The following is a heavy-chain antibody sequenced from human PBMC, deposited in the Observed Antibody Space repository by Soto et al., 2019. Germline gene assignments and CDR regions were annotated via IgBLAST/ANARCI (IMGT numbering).Heavy chain of an antibody. CDR1: GGTFSSYA. J-gene: IGHJ6*02. CDR3: AREGAGAGKWNYYSGMDV. D-gene: IGHD6-13*01. V-gene: IGHV1-69*13. CDR2: IIPIFGTA. Sequence: SVKVSCKTSGGTFSSYAISWVLQAPGQGLEWMGGIIPIFGTANYAQKFQGRVTITADESTSTAYMELSSLRSEDTAVYYCAREGAGAGKWNYYSGMDVCGQATTVTVSS.